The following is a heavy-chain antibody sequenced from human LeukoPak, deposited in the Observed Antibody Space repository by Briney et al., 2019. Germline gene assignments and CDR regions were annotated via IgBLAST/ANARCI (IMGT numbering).Heavy chain of an antibody. D-gene: IGHD6-19*01. Sequence: GSLRLSCAASGFTFSSYSMNWVRQPPGKGLEWIGEINHSGSTNYNPSLKSRVTISVDTSKNQFSLKLSSVTAADTAVYYCARDSTGWYFFDYWGQGTLVTVSS. J-gene: IGHJ4*02. V-gene: IGHV4-34*01. CDR1: GFTFSSYS. CDR2: INHSGST. CDR3: ARDSTGWYFFDY.